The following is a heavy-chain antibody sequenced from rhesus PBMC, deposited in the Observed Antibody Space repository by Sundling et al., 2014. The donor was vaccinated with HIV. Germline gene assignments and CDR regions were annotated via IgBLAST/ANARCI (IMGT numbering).Heavy chain of an antibody. CDR2: ISGSSGST. Sequence: QVQLQESGPGLVKPSETLSLTCAVSGYSISSGYYWGWIRQPPGKGLDYIGYISGSSGSTYYNPSLKSRVTISKDTSKNQFSLKLSSVTAADTAVYYCARDLHGSTDYWGQGVLVTVSS. CDR1: GYSISSGYY. D-gene: IGHD4-29*01. CDR3: ARDLHGSTDY. V-gene: IGHV4-99*02. J-gene: IGHJ4*01.